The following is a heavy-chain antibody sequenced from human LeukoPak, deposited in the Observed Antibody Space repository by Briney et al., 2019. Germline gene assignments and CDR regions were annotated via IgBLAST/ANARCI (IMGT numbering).Heavy chain of an antibody. CDR3: ARFHPNWGLDY. V-gene: IGHV4-59*01. CDR2: IYYSGST. CDR1: GGSISSYY. J-gene: IGHJ4*02. D-gene: IGHD7-27*01. Sequence: SGTLSLTCTVSGGSISSYYWSWLRQPPGKGLEWIGYIYYSGSTNYNPSLKSRVTISVDTSKNQFSLKLSSVTAADTAVYYCARFHPNWGLDYWGQGNLVTVSS.